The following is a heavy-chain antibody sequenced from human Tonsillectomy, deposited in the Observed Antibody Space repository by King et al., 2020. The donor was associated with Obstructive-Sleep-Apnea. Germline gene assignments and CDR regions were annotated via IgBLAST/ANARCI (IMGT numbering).Heavy chain of an antibody. V-gene: IGHV1-18*01. CDR2: ISAYNGNT. D-gene: IGHD2-2*01. CDR3: ARGQVPAAIGIYYGMDV. CDR1: GYTFTSYD. Sequence: QVQLVESGAEVKKPGASVKVSCKASGYTFTSYDISWVRRAPGQGLEWLGWISAYNGNTKYAQKLQGRVTMTTDTSTSTASMEVRSLRADDTAVYYGARGQVPAAIGIYYGMDVWGQGTTVTVSS. J-gene: IGHJ6*02.